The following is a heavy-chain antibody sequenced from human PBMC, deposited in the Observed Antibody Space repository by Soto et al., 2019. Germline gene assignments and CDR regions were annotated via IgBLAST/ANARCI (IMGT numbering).Heavy chain of an antibody. V-gene: IGHV3-23*01. D-gene: IGHD1-1*01. CDR3: AKGYSYYYYYMDV. Sequence: GGSLRLSCPASGFTFSSYAMSWVRQDPGKGLEWVSAISGSGGSTYYADSVKGRFTISRDNSKNTLYLQMNSLRAEDTAVYYCAKGYSYYYYYMDVWGKGTTVTVSS. CDR1: GFTFSSYA. J-gene: IGHJ6*03. CDR2: ISGSGGST.